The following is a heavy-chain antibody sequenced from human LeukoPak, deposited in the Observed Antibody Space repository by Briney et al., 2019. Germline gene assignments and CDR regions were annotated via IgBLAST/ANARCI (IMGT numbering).Heavy chain of an antibody. J-gene: IGHJ3*02. D-gene: IGHD2-21*01. Sequence: HAGGSLRLSCAASGFTFSSYWMNWVRQAPGKGLVWVSHINTDGSTTTCADSVKGRFTISRDNAKNTLYLQMNSLRAEDTAVYYCAREFRLWKTFDMWGQGTMVTVSS. CDR1: GFTFSSYW. CDR2: INTDGSTT. CDR3: AREFRLWKTFDM. V-gene: IGHV3-74*01.